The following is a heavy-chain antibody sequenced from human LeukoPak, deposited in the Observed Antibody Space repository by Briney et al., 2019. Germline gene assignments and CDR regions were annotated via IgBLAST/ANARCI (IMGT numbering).Heavy chain of an antibody. J-gene: IGHJ4*02. V-gene: IGHV3-23*01. Sequence: GGSLRLCCAASGFTFSSYGMSWVRQAPGKGLEWVSGISGSGGSTYYADSVKGRFTISRDNSKNTSYLQMNSLRAEDTAVYYSAKDIHGDQSDYWGQGTLVTVSS. CDR2: ISGSGGST. CDR1: GFTFSSYG. CDR3: AKDIHGDQSDY.